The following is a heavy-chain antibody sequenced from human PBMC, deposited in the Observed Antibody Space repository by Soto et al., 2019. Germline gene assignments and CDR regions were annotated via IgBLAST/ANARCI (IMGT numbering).Heavy chain of an antibody. CDR3: ARGPSTWTSYYYYGMDV. J-gene: IGHJ6*02. Sequence: SETLSLTCTVSGGSISSGGYYWSWIRQHPGKGLEWIGYIYYSGSTYYNPSLKSRVTISVDTSKNQFSLKLSSVPAADTAVYYCARGPSTWTSYYYYGMDVWGQGTTVTVS. CDR1: GGSISSGGYY. V-gene: IGHV4-31*03. CDR2: IYYSGST. D-gene: IGHD1-1*01.